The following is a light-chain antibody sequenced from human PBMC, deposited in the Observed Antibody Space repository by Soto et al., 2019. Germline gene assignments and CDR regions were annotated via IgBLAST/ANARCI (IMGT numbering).Light chain of an antibody. CDR3: QQYVDFPQA. Sequence: DIQMTQSPSSLSASVGDRVTITCQASQDIRNYLNWYQQKPGKAPKLLIYDPFYLETGVPSRFSGSGSGTDFTFTIASLPPADIATYYCQQYVDFPQAFGQGTKLEIK. V-gene: IGKV1-33*01. CDR2: DPF. J-gene: IGKJ2*01. CDR1: QDIRNY.